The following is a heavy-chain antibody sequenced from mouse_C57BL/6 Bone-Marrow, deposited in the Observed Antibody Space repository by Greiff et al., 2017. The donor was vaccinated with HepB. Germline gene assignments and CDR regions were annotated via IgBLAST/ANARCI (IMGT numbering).Heavy chain of an antibody. V-gene: IGHV14-3*01. CDR1: GFNIKNTY. CDR3: ARGGYYGSSPYWYFDV. D-gene: IGHD1-1*01. Sequence: EVQGVESVAELVRPGASVKLSCTASGFNIKNTYMHWVKQRPEQGLEWIGRIDPANGNTKYAPKFQGKATITADTSSNPAYLQLSSLTSEDTAIYYCARGGYYGSSPYWYFDVWGTGTTVTVSS. CDR2: IDPANGNT. J-gene: IGHJ1*03.